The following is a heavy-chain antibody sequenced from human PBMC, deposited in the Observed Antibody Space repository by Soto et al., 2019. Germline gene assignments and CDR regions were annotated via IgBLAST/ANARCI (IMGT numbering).Heavy chain of an antibody. Sequence: GASVKVSCKASGYTFTSYYMHWVRQAPGQGLEWMGIINPSGGSTSYAQKFQGRVTMTRDTSMSTVYMELSSLRSDDTAVYYCARSCSSTSCYYYWFDPWGQGTLVTVSS. CDR3: ARSCSSTSCYYYWFDP. CDR2: INPSGGST. D-gene: IGHD2-2*01. J-gene: IGHJ5*02. V-gene: IGHV1-46*01. CDR1: GYTFTSYY.